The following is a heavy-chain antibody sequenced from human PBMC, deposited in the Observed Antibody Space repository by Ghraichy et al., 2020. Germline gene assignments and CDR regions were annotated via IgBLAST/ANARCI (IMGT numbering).Heavy chain of an antibody. CDR2: INHSGST. V-gene: IGHV4-34*01. J-gene: IGHJ4*02. D-gene: IGHD3-9*01. CDR1: GGSFSGYY. Sequence: SETLSLTCAVYGGSFSGYYWSWIRQPPGKGLEWIGEINHSGSTNYNASLESRVTISVDTSKSQFSLKLTSVTAADTAVYYCARGFNYDLLTDYSHALDFWGQGTLVTVSS. CDR3: ARGFNYDLLTDYSHALDF.